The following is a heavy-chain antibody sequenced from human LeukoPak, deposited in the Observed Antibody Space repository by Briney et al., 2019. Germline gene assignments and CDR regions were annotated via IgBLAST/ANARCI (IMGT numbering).Heavy chain of an antibody. Sequence: ASVKVSCKASGYTFTGYYMHWVRQAPGQGLEWMGWINPNSGGTNYAQKFQGRVTMTRDTSISTAYMELSRLRSDDTAVYYCARGRGASITIFGVVLAAFDIWGQGTMVTVSS. V-gene: IGHV1-2*02. CDR3: ARGRGASITIFGVVLAAFDI. CDR2: INPNSGGT. D-gene: IGHD3-3*01. J-gene: IGHJ3*02. CDR1: GYTFTGYY.